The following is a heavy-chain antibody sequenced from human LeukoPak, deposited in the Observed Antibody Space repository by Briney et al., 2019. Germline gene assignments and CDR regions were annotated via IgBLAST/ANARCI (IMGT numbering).Heavy chain of an antibody. Sequence: GGPLRLSCAASGFTFRSYAVSGLREAPGKGRECGSTISRSGGSTYYTHSVKGRFTISRDNSKNTLYLQMNSLRAEDTAVYYCAPLHDYGGTHGYWGQGTLVTVSS. CDR3: APLHDYGGTHGY. CDR2: ISRSGGST. J-gene: IGHJ4*02. CDR1: GFTFRSYA. V-gene: IGHV3-23*01. D-gene: IGHD4-23*01.